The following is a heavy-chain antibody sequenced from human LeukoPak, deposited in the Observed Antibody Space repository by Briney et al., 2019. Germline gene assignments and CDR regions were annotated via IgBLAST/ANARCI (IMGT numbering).Heavy chain of an antibody. CDR1: GFTFGEYA. CDR3: TRVQGPARMVSYYFDY. V-gene: IGHV3-49*04. CDR2: IRSKAYDGTT. D-gene: IGHD2-2*01. J-gene: IGHJ4*02. Sequence: GGSLRLSCTASGFTFGEYAMSWVRQAPGKGLEWVGFIRSKAYDGTTEYAASVKGRFTISRDDSKSIAYLQMNSLKPEDTAVYYCTRVQGPARMVSYYFDYWGQGTLVTVSS.